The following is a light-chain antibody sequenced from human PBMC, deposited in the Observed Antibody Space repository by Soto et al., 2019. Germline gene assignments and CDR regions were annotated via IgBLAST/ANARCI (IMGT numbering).Light chain of an antibody. Sequence: QSVLRQPYTASVSPLQFVSVCCTGNSSDVGGYNYVAWYQQHPGKAPKLMIYDVSQRPSGVPDRFSGSKSGNTASLTVSVLQAEDEADYYCSWYADSRIDLGTGTKVTVL. CDR2: DVS. CDR3: SWYADSRID. V-gene: IGLV2-8*01. CDR1: SSDVGGYNY. J-gene: IGLJ1*01.